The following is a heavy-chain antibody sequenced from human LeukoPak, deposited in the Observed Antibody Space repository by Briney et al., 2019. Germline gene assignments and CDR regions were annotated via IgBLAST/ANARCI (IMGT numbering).Heavy chain of an antibody. D-gene: IGHD6-13*01. CDR2: INPNSGGT. CDR3: ARSSSSPAHGNWFDP. J-gene: IGHJ5*02. V-gene: IGHV1-2*02. Sequence: ASVKVSCKASGYTFTGYYMYWVRQAPGQGLEWMGWINPNSGGTNYAQKFQGRVTMTRDTSISTAYMELSRLRSDDTAVYYCARSSSSPAHGNWFDPWGQGTLVTVSS. CDR1: GYTFTGYY.